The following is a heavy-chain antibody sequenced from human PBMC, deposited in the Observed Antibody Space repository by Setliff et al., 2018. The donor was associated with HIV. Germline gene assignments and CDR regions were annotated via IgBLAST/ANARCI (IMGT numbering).Heavy chain of an antibody. CDR2: LRTGNGDT. D-gene: IGHD1-1*01. J-gene: IGHJ4*02. Sequence: ASVKVSCKVSGYTFTTYSIHWVRQAPGQRPEWWGWLRTGNGDTSYSESLQGRVTFTSDTSANTAYMELRSLGSDDTAVYFCARRASTAAVFDYWCQGTLVTVSS. V-gene: IGHV1-3*04. CDR1: GYTFTTYS. CDR3: ARRASTAAVFDY.